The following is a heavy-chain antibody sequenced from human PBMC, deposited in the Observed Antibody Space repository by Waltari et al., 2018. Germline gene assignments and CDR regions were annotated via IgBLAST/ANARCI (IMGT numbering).Heavy chain of an antibody. CDR2: IYSGGST. CDR3: ARDTGSPRGGAFDI. D-gene: IGHD2-15*01. J-gene: IGHJ3*02. CDR1: GFTVSSHY. Sequence: EVQLVESGGGLIQPGGSLRLSCAASGFTVSSHYMSWVRQAPGKGLEWVSVIYSGGSTYYADSVKGRFTISRDNSKNTLYLQMNSLRAEDTAVYYCARDTGSPRGGAFDIWGQGTMVTVSS. V-gene: IGHV3-53*01.